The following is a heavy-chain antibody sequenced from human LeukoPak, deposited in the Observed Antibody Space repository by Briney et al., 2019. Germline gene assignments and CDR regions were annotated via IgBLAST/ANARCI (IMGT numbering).Heavy chain of an antibody. CDR1: GYTFTSYA. J-gene: IGHJ4*02. Sequence: GASVKVSCKASGYTFTSYAMNWVRQAPGQGLEWMGWISAYNGNTNYAQKLQGRVTMTTDTSTSTAYMELRSLRSDDTAVYYCARVRTAAGFAEIDYWGQGTLVTVSS. V-gene: IGHV1-18*01. D-gene: IGHD6-13*01. CDR3: ARVRTAAGFAEIDY. CDR2: ISAYNGNT.